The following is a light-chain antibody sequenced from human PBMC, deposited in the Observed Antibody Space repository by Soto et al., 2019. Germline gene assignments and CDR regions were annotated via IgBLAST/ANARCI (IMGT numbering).Light chain of an antibody. V-gene: IGKV1-5*01. CDR2: DAS. CDR3: KQNNSYSGG. J-gene: IGKJ1*01. Sequence: DIQMTQSPSTLSASVGDRVTITCRASQSISSWLAWYQQKPGKAPKLLIYDASRLESGVPSRFSGSGSGQDFTLTFSTLPPDVFETWYCKQNNSYSGGFAKGTK. CDR1: QSISSW.